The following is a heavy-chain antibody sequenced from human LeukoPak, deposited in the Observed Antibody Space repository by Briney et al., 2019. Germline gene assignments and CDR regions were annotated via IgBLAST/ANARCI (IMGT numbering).Heavy chain of an antibody. CDR2: IYGGVNT. Sequence: GGSLRLSCAASGFTVSSNYMSWVRQAPGKGLEWVSVIYGGVNTVYADSVQGRFTISRDNSKNTLYLQMSSLRAEDTAVYYCAKSPKTGFLFDYWGKGTLVTVSS. D-gene: IGHD1-1*01. CDR1: GFTVSSNY. J-gene: IGHJ4*02. CDR3: AKSPKTGFLFDY. V-gene: IGHV3-66*01.